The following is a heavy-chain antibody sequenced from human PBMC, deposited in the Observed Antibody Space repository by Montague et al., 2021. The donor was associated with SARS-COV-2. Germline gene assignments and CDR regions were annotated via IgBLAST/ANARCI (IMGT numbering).Heavy chain of an antibody. J-gene: IGHJ4*02. CDR3: ARDPGFWSGYYDY. CDR1: GFTFSSYE. D-gene: IGHD3-3*01. CDR2: FSSSGSTI. V-gene: IGHV3-48*03. Sequence: LRLSCAASGFTFSSYEMNWVRQAPGKGLEWVTYFSSSGSTIYYXDSVQGRFTISRDNAKNSLYLQMTRLRAEDTAVYYCARDPGFWSGYYDYWGQGTLVTVSS.